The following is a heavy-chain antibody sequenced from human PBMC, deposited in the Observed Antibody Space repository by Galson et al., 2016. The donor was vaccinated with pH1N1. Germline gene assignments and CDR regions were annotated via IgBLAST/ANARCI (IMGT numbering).Heavy chain of an antibody. CDR1: GGSISSGGYY. V-gene: IGHV4-31*03. D-gene: IGHD3-22*01. CDR3: ARNGNYYDSSGYYYSGVWAFDI. J-gene: IGHJ3*02. Sequence: TLSLTCTVSGGSISSGGYYWSWIRQHPGKGLEWIGYIYYSGSTYYNPSLKGRVTISVDTSKNQFSLKLSSVTAADTAVYYCARNGNYYDSSGYYYSGVWAFDIWGQGTMVTVSS. CDR2: IYYSGST.